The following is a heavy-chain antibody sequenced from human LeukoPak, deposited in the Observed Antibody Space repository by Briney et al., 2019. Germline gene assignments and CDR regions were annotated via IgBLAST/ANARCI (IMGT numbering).Heavy chain of an antibody. D-gene: IGHD3-10*01. CDR1: GYTFTGYY. Sequence: ASVKVSCKASGYTFTGYYMHWVRQAPGQGLEWMGWINPNSGGTNYAQKFQGRVTMTRDTSISTAYMELSRLRSDDTAVYYCARDRRYFGSGSPHYWGQGTLVTVSS. CDR2: INPNSGGT. CDR3: ARDRRYFGSGSPHY. V-gene: IGHV1-2*02. J-gene: IGHJ4*02.